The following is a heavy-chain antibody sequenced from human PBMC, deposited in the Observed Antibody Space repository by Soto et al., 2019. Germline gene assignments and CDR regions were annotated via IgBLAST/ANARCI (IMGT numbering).Heavy chain of an antibody. D-gene: IGHD3-22*01. V-gene: IGHV2-5*02. Sequence: QITLKESGPTLVKPTQTLTLTCTFSGFSLSTSGVGVGWIRQPPEKALEWLALIYWDDDKRYSPSLKSRLTITKDTSKNQVVLTMTNMDPVDTATYYCAHKEHRLSGYGRYYYDSSAPLGWFDPWGQGTLVTVSS. CDR2: IYWDDDK. J-gene: IGHJ5*02. CDR1: GFSLSTSGVG. CDR3: AHKEHRLSGYGRYYYDSSAPLGWFDP.